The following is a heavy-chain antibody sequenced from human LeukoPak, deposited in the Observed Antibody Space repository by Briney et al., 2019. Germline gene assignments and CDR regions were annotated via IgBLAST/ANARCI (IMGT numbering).Heavy chain of an antibody. CDR1: GYTFTSYA. V-gene: IGHV1-69*05. CDR3: ARDRGLIVGAAVDY. Sequence: ASVKVSCKASGYTFTSYAISWVRQAPGQGLEWMGRIIPIFGTANYAQKFQGRVTITTDESTSTAYMELSSLRSEDTAVYYCARDRGLIVGAAVDYWGQGTLVTVSS. D-gene: IGHD1-26*01. CDR2: IIPIFGTA. J-gene: IGHJ4*02.